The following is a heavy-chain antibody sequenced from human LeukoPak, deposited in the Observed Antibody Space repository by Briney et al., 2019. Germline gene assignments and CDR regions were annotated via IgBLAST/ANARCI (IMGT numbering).Heavy chain of an antibody. CDR1: GGSMSSYY. CDR3: ARGRRSPAGGATNRGVDY. CDR2: IYHSGST. D-gene: IGHD1-26*01. V-gene: IGHV4-59*12. Sequence: TSETLSLTCSVSGGSMSSYYWSWIRQSPGKGLEWIGYIYHSGSTDYNSSLKSRVTISVDTSKNQFSLKLSSVTAADTAVYYCARGRRSPAGGATNRGVDYWGQGTLVTVSS. J-gene: IGHJ4*02.